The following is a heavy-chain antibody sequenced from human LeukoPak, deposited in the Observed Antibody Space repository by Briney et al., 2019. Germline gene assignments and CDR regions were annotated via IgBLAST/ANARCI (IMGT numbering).Heavy chain of an antibody. CDR2: ISYDGSTK. Sequence: PGGSLRLSCTASGFTFSTYGMHWVRQAPGKGLEWVTLISYDGSTKYYSDSVKGRFTLSRDNSKNTLYLQMNSLRAEDTAVYYCAKSIPTIAVAVSTRQWGQGTLVTVSS. J-gene: IGHJ4*02. CDR1: GFTFSTYG. D-gene: IGHD6-19*01. CDR3: AKSIPTIAVAVSTRQ. V-gene: IGHV3-30*18.